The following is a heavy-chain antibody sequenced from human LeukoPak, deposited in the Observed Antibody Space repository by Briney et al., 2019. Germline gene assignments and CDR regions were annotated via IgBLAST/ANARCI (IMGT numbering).Heavy chain of an antibody. V-gene: IGHV1-8*01. CDR3: ARTYSSGWFEYYYYGMDV. J-gene: IGHJ6*02. Sequence: ASVKVSCKASGYTFTSYDINWVRQATGQGLEWMGWKNPNSGNTGYAQKFQGRVTMTRNTSISTAYMELSSLRSEDTAVYYCARTYSSGWFEYYYYGMDVWGQGTTVTVSS. CDR1: GYTFTSYD. D-gene: IGHD6-19*01. CDR2: KNPNSGNT.